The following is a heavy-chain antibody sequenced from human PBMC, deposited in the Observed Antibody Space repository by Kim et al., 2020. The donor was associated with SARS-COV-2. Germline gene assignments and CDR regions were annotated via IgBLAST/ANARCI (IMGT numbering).Heavy chain of an antibody. J-gene: IGHJ5*01. D-gene: IGHD1-7*01. V-gene: IGHV3-21*01. CDR2: ISSSGRYI. CDR3: ARDPTWGDWNYINWIDS. CDR1: GFTFKNYS. Sequence: GGSLRLSCAASGFTFKNYSMNWVRQAPGRGLEWISFISSSGRYIFYADSVKGRFIISRDNAGNSLYLQMNSLRVDDTALYYCARDPTWGDWNYINWIDSWGQGSLVTVSS.